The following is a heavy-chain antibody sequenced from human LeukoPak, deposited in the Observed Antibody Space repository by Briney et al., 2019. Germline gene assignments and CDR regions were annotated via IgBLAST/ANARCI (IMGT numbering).Heavy chain of an antibody. Sequence: ASVKVSCKASGYTFTGYYMHWVRQAPGQGLEWMGWISAYNGNTNYAQKLQGRVTMTTDTSTSTAYMELRSLRSDDTAVYYCARDFAAVASDGGPDAFDIWGQGTMVTVSS. CDR1: GYTFTGYY. CDR2: ISAYNGNT. CDR3: ARDFAAVASDGGPDAFDI. V-gene: IGHV1-18*04. D-gene: IGHD6-19*01. J-gene: IGHJ3*02.